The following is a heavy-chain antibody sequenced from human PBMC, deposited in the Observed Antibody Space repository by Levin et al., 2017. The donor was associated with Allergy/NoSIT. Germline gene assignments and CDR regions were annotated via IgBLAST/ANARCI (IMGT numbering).Heavy chain of an antibody. Sequence: GESLKISCAASGFTGGYTFSNYGVSWVRQAPGKGLEWVSGISSSGQITYYADSVKGRVTVSRDNSRDILSLHMNALTAADTAVYYCAKWISSIWYSPFDVWGPGTMVTVSS. CDR1: GFTGGYTFSNYG. V-gene: IGHV3-23*01. D-gene: IGHD2-2*01. CDR2: ISSSGQIT. J-gene: IGHJ3*01. CDR3: AKWISSIWYSPFDV.